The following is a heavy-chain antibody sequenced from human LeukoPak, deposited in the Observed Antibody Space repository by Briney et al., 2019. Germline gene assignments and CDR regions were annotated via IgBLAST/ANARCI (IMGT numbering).Heavy chain of an antibody. V-gene: IGHV3-48*02. J-gene: IGHJ4*02. Sequence: GGSLRLSCAASGFTFSTHNMNWVRQAPGKGLEWVSHITSSSTNIYYADSVKGRFTISRDNAKNALSLQMNSLRDEDTAVYYCATSGNYYLKYWGQGTLVTVSS. CDR3: ATSGNYYLKY. CDR1: GFTFSTHN. D-gene: IGHD1-26*01. CDR2: ITSSSTNI.